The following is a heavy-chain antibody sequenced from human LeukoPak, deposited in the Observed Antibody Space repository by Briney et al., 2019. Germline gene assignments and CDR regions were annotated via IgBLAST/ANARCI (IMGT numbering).Heavy chain of an antibody. CDR3: ARDPNWNREKDMDV. V-gene: IGHV3-7*01. Sequence: GGSLRPSCAASGFTFSSYWMSWVRQAPGKGLEWVANIKQDGSEKYYVDSVRGRFTISRDNAKNSLYLQMNSLRAEDTAVYYCARDPNWNREKDMDVWGKGTTVTVSS. D-gene: IGHD1-1*01. CDR2: IKQDGSEK. J-gene: IGHJ6*03. CDR1: GFTFSSYW.